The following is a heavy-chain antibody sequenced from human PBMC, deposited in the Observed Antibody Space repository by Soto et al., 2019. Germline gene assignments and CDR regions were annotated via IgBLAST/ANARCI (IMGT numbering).Heavy chain of an antibody. D-gene: IGHD3-10*01. CDR1: GVSFNSYG. V-gene: IGHV1-69*01. CDR3: ARELKEPGSYYYDGVDV. CDR2: IIPIIRTT. Sequence: QVPLVQSGAEVKKPGSSVKVSCKASGVSFNSYGITWVRQAPGQGLEWMGGIIPIIRTTKYAQKFQGRVTITADESTTTGYMETTSLISEDTAVYYCARELKEPGSYYYDGVDVWGQGTTVTVSS. J-gene: IGHJ6*02.